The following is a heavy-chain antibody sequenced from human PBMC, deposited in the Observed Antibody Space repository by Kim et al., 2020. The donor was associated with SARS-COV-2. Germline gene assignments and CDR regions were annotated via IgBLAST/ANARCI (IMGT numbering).Heavy chain of an antibody. J-gene: IGHJ6*01. Sequence: GGSLRLSCAASGFTFSSYEMNWVRQAPGKGLEWVSYISSSGSTIYYADSVKGRFTISRDNAKNSLYLQMNSLRAEDTAVYYCARDFGLKWLVMITGYGMDVWGQGTSVTVYS. V-gene: IGHV3-48*03. D-gene: IGHD6-19*01. CDR1: GFTFSSYE. CDR3: ARDFGLKWLVMITGYGMDV. CDR2: ISSSGSTI.